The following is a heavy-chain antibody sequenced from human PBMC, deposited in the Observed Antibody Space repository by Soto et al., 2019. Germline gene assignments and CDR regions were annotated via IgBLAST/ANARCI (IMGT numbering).Heavy chain of an antibody. CDR2: IRKDGTEI. V-gene: IGHV3-7*01. CDR3: ATEGDFLRGFYGWFGA. J-gene: IGHJ5*02. Sequence: EVQLVESGGGLVQPGGSLRLVCVDSGSTLESHWMAWVRQAPGKGLEWVDNIRKDGTEIHYVEAVRGRFIISRDNAKKSVYLQMNRLRVEESARDQWATEGDFLRGFYGWFGAWGQGTLVTVSS. D-gene: IGHD3-3*01. CDR1: GSTLESHW.